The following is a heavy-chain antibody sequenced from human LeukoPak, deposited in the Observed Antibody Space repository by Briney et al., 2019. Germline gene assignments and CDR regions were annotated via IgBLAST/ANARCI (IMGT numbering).Heavy chain of an antibody. Sequence: SETLSLTCAVYGGSLSGYYWSWIRQPPGKGLEWIGEINHSGSTNYNPSLKSRVTISVDTSKNQFSLKLSSVTAADTAVYYCARGRYSNYPRIYYYYYHMDVWGKGTTVTVSS. CDR3: ARGRYSNYPRIYYYYYHMDV. CDR2: INHSGST. J-gene: IGHJ6*03. CDR1: GGSLSGYY. D-gene: IGHD4-11*01. V-gene: IGHV4-34*01.